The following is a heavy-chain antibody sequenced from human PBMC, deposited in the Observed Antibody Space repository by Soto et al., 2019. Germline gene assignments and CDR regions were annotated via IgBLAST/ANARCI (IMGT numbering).Heavy chain of an antibody. D-gene: IGHD3-22*01. J-gene: IGHJ5*02. V-gene: IGHV4-30-4*01. CDR2: IYYSGST. CDR1: GGSISSGDYY. CDR3: AREREDSSGYGYWFDP. Sequence: CTVSGGSISSGDYYWSWIRQPPGKGLEWIGYIYYSGSTYYNPSLKSRVTISVDTSKNQFSLKLSSVTAADTAVYYCAREREDSSGYGYWFDPWGQGTLVTVSS.